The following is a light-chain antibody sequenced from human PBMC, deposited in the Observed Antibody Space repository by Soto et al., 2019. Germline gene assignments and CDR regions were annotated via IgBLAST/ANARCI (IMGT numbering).Light chain of an antibody. Sequence: EIVLTQSPATLSFSPGHRATLSCRASQSVSSSLAWYQQKLGQAPRLLIYEASDRATGIPARFSGSGSGTDFTLIISSLEPEDFAVYYCQQGSTWPWTFGQGTKVDIK. CDR3: QQGSTWPWT. CDR1: QSVSSS. CDR2: EAS. V-gene: IGKV3-11*01. J-gene: IGKJ1*01.